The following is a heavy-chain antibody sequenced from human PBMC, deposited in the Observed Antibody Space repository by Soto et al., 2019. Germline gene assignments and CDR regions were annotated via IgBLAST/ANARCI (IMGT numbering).Heavy chain of an antibody. CDR1: GFTFTSYA. V-gene: IGHV3-30*15. D-gene: IGHD3-16*02. CDR3: ARDRLRLGELSLIGYFDY. Sequence: QVQLVESGGSVVQPGRSLRLSCEASGFTFTSYAMHWVRQAPGKGLEWVAVISYDGINEYYADSVKGRFTISRDNSKNTLYLPMSSQRVEDTAVYYCARDRLRLGELSLIGYFDYWGQGTLVTVSS. CDR2: ISYDGINE. J-gene: IGHJ4*02.